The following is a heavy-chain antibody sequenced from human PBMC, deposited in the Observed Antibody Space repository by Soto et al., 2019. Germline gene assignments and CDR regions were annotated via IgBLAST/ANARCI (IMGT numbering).Heavy chain of an antibody. Sequence: QVQVVQSGAEVKKPESSVKVSCKPSGGTFNTYTVNWVRLAPGHGLEWMGRFIPILDMANYAQKFQVRVTITADRSTFTAYMELNSLTSDDTAVYYCAITYCRDNSCPRDFDFWGPGTRVTLSS. CDR1: GGTFNTYT. V-gene: IGHV1-69*02. J-gene: IGHJ4*02. CDR3: AITYCRDNSCPRDFDF. D-gene: IGHD2-21*01. CDR2: FIPILDMA.